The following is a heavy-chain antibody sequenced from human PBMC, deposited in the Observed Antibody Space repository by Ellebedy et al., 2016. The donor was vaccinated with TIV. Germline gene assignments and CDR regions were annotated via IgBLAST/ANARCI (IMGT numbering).Heavy chain of an antibody. D-gene: IGHD6-6*01. V-gene: IGHV4-59*01. J-gene: IGHJ4*02. CDR1: GCSISSYY. Sequence: MPSETLFLTCTVSGCSISSYYWTWIRQPPGKGLEWIGYIYYSGSTNYNPSLKSRVTISVDTSKNQFSLKLRSVTAADPAVYYCARSYSSSPLDYWGQGTLVTVSS. CDR3: ARSYSSSPLDY. CDR2: IYYSGST.